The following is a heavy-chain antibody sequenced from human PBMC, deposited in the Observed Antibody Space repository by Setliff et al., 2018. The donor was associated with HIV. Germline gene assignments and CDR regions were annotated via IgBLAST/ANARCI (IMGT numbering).Heavy chain of an antibody. CDR1: GYYFNIDY. V-gene: IGHV1-69*10. CDR3: ASGYDMAYSDP. Sequence: SVKVSCKTFGYYFNIDYMHWVRQAPGQGLEWMGGIIPILGIANYAQKFQGRVTITADKSTSTAYMELSSLRSEDTAVYYCASGYDMAYSDPWGQGTLVTVSS. J-gene: IGHJ5*02. CDR2: IIPILGIA. D-gene: IGHD5-12*01.